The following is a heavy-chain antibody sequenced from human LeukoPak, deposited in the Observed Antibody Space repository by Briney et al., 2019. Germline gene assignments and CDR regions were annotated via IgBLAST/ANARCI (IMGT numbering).Heavy chain of an antibody. V-gene: IGHV6-1*01. CDR3: ARDVGTTGWHTFDY. CDR1: GDTVSSNNGA. D-gene: IGHD3-9*01. CDR2: TYYRSKLYN. J-gene: IGHJ4*02. Sequence: SQTLSLTCAISGDTVSSNNGAWNWIRQSPSRGLEWLGRTYYRSKLYNDYAESLISRITISPVTSKNQFSLKLYSVTPEDTAVYYCARDVGTTGWHTFDYWGQGTLVTVSS.